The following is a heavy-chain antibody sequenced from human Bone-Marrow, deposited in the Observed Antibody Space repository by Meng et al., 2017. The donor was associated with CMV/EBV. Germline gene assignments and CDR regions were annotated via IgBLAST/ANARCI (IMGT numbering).Heavy chain of an antibody. V-gene: IGHV3-74*01. Sequence: GGSLRLSCAASGFTFSSYWMHWVRQAPGKGLVWVSRINSDGSSTSYADSVKGRFTISRDNSKNTLYLQMNSLRAEDTAVYYCAREPIVVVPAASLYYYYGMDVWGQGTTATVSS. CDR3: AREPIVVVPAASLYYYYGMDV. CDR1: GFTFSSYW. CDR2: INSDGSST. J-gene: IGHJ6*02. D-gene: IGHD2-2*01.